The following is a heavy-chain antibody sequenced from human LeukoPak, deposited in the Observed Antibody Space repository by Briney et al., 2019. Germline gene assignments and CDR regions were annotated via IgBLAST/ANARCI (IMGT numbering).Heavy chain of an antibody. V-gene: IGHV4-34*01. CDR1: GVSFSGYY. CDR3: ARGRYYWNRYYYYMDV. CDR2: INHSGST. D-gene: IGHD1-20*01. Sequence: KPSETLSLTCAVCGVSFSGYYWRWIRQPPGKGLEWIGEINHSGSTNYNPSLKSRVTISVDTSKNQFSLKLSSVSAADTAVYYCARGRYYWNRYYYYMDVWGKGTTVTVSS. J-gene: IGHJ6*03.